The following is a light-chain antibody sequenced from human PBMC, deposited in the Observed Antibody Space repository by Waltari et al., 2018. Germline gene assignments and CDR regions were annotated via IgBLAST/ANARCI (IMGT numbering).Light chain of an antibody. Sequence: DIQMTQSPSSLSASVGDRVTITCRASQGISNDLAWYQQKPGKIPRLLIYSASPLQSGVPSRFGGSGSGTDFNLTITSLQPEDVATYYCQKYSRAPPLTFGGGTKVEIK. CDR3: QKYSRAPPLT. CDR2: SAS. J-gene: IGKJ4*01. CDR1: QGISND. V-gene: IGKV1-27*01.